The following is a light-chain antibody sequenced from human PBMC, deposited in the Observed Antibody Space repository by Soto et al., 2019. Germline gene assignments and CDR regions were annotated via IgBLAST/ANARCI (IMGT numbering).Light chain of an antibody. CDR2: KAS. CDR1: QSIGIW. Sequence: IQMTQSPSTLSASVGDRVAITCRASQSIGIWLAWYQQKPGKAPSFLIYKASSLESGVPSRFSGSGYGTEFTLTISSLPPDDFATYYCQQYNDYSWTFGQGTKVEIK. J-gene: IGKJ1*01. CDR3: QQYNDYSWT. V-gene: IGKV1-5*03.